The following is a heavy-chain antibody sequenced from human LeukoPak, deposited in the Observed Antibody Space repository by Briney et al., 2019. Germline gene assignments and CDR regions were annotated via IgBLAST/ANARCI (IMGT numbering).Heavy chain of an antibody. J-gene: IGHJ4*02. CDR1: GGSFSGYY. CDR2: INHSGST. Sequence: SETLSLTCAVYGGSFSGYYWSWIRQPPGKGLEWIGEINHSGSTNYNPSLKSRVTISVDTSKDQFSLKMSSVTAADTAVYYCARGSAMVRGVDYWGQGTLVTVSS. V-gene: IGHV4-34*01. CDR3: ARGSAMVRGVDY. D-gene: IGHD3-10*01.